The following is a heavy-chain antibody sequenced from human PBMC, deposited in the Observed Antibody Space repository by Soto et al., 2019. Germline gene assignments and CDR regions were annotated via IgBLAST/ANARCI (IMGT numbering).Heavy chain of an antibody. CDR3: ATDSSGYSYFDY. CDR2: INAGNGNT. V-gene: IGHV1-3*01. Sequence: ASVKVSWKASGYTFTSYAMHWVRQAPGQRLEWMGWINAGNGNTKYSQKFQGRVTITRDTSASTAYMELSSLRSEDTAVYYCATDSSGYSYFDYWGQGTLVTVSS. CDR1: GYTFTSYA. J-gene: IGHJ4*02. D-gene: IGHD3-22*01.